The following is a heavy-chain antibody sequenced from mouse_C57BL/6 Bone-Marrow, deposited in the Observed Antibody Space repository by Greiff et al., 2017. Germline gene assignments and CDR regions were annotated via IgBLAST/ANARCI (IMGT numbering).Heavy chain of an antibody. V-gene: IGHV1-62-2*01. D-gene: IGHD2-2*01. Sequence: QVQLQQSGAKLVKPGASVKLSCKASGYTFTEYTIHWVKQRSGQGLEWIGWFYPGSGSIKYNEKFKDKATLTADKSSSTAYMELSRLTSEDSAVYFCARHESYGYDGKNYFDCWGQGTTLTVSS. J-gene: IGHJ2*01. CDR3: ARHESYGYDGKNYFDC. CDR1: GYTFTEYT. CDR2: FYPGSGSI.